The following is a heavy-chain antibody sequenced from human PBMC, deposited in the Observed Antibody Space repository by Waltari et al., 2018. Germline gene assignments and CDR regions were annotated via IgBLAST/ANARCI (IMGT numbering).Heavy chain of an antibody. D-gene: IGHD5-12*01. CDR2: IYHSGNT. J-gene: IGHJ3*02. CDR1: GYSISIGYY. V-gene: IGHV4-38-2*02. Sequence: QVQLQESGPGLVKPSETLSLMCTVSGYSISIGYYWGWIRQTPGKGLEWIGSIYHSGNTRYNPSLQSRVIISVDTSKNQFSLKLSSVTAADTAVYYCARIYDAIWGQGTMVTVFS. CDR3: ARIYDAI.